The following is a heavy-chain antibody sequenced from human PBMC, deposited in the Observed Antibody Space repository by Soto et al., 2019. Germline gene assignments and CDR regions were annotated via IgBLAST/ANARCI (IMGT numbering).Heavy chain of an antibody. J-gene: IGHJ6*03. Sequence: EVQLLESGGGLVQPGGSLRLSCAASGFTFSSYAMSWVRQAPGKGLEWVSAISGSGGSTYYADSVKGRFTISRDNSKNTLYLQMNSLRAEDTAVYYCAKVWEQLVRHYYYYMDVWVKGTTVTVSS. CDR1: GFTFSSYA. D-gene: IGHD6-6*01. V-gene: IGHV3-23*01. CDR3: AKVWEQLVRHYYYYMDV. CDR2: ISGSGGST.